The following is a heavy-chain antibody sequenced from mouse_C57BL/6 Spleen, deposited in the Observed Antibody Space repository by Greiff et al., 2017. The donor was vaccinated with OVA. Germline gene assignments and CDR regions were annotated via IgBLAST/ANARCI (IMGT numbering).Heavy chain of an antibody. CDR3: TRYGYYEGFAD. Sequence: QVQLQQSGAELVRPGASVTLSCKASGYTFTDYEMHWVKQTPVHGLEWIGAIDPETGGTAYNQKFKGKAILTADKSSSTAYMELRSLTSEDSAVYYCTRYGYYEGFADWGQGTLVTVSA. CDR2: IDPETGGT. CDR1: GYTFTDYE. V-gene: IGHV1-15*01. D-gene: IGHD2-3*01. J-gene: IGHJ3*01.